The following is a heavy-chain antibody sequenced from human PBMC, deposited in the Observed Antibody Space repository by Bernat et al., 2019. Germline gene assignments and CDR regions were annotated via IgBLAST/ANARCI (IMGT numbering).Heavy chain of an antibody. Sequence: EVLLVESGGGLVQPGGSLRLSCAASGFTFTDYWMHWVRQAPGKGLVWVSRINNDGSDTIYADSVKGRFTLSRDNAKNTVYLQMNSLRDEDTAVYYCARDRFYSPEHWGQGILVTVSS. V-gene: IGHV3-74*01. CDR1: GFTFTDYW. J-gene: IGHJ1*01. D-gene: IGHD2-21*01. CDR3: ARDRFYSPEH. CDR2: INNDGSDT.